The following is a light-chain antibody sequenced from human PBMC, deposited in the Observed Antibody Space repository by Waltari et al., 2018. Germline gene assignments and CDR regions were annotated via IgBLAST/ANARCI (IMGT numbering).Light chain of an antibody. CDR3: CSYVGSNIYWV. CDR1: SSDIGDYHY. CDR2: NFN. J-gene: IGLJ3*02. Sequence: QSALTQPRSVSGSPGQSVPISCTGTSSDIGDYHYVSWYLHYPDKAPKLIIYNFNKRPSGVPGRFPGSKSGNTASLTISGLQAEDEADYYCCSYVGSNIYWVFGGGTKLTVL. V-gene: IGLV2-11*01.